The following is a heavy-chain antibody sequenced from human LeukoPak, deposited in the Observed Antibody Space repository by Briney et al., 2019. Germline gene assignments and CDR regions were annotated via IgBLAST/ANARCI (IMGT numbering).Heavy chain of an antibody. Sequence: SETLSLTCTVSGGSISSSSYYWGWIRQPPGKGLEWIGSIYYSGSTYYNPSLKSRVTISVDTSKNQFSLKLSSVTAAHTAVYYCARLGGGGISYYDFWSGSQVAYYFDYWGQGTLVTVSS. D-gene: IGHD3-3*01. J-gene: IGHJ4*02. CDR3: ARLGGGGISYYDFWSGSQVAYYFDY. CDR2: IYYSGST. CDR1: GGSISSSSYY. V-gene: IGHV4-39*01.